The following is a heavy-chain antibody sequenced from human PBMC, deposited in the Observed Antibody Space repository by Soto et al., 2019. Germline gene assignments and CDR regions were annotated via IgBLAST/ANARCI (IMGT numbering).Heavy chain of an antibody. CDR2: ISYDGSNK. CDR1: GFTFSSYG. Sequence: GGSLRLSCAASGFTFSSYGMHWVRQAPGKGLEWVAVISYDGSNKYYADSVKGRFTISRDNSKNTLYLQMNSLRAEDTAVYYCAKDPVGLDPRDYYYGMDVWGQGTTVTVSS. CDR3: AKDPVGLDPRDYYYGMDV. V-gene: IGHV3-30*18. D-gene: IGHD2-21*01. J-gene: IGHJ6*02.